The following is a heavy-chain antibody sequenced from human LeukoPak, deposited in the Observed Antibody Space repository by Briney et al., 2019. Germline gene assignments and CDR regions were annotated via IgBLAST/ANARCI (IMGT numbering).Heavy chain of an antibody. V-gene: IGHV5-51*01. CDR1: GYSFANYW. Sequence: GESLKISCRGSGYSFANYWIGWVRQMPGKGLEWMGIIYPDDSDTRYSPSFQGQVTISADKSISTAYLQWSSLKASDTAMYYCATYEDCSITGCFDSWGQGTLVTVSS. CDR3: ATYEDCSITGCFDS. CDR2: IYPDDSDT. D-gene: IGHD2-2*01. J-gene: IGHJ4*02.